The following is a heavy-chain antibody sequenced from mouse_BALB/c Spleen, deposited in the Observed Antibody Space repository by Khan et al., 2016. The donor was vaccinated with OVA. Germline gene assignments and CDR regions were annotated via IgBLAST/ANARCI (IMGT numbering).Heavy chain of an antibody. CDR3: TRSGYGSFAY. CDR1: GYTFSSYY. CDR2: INPNNGDS. J-gene: IGHJ3*01. V-gene: IGHV1S81*02. Sequence: QVQLQQSGAELVKTGASVKLSCKASGYTFSSYYLYWVKQRPGQGLEWIGEINPNNGDSNYNEKFKSKATLTVDKSSYTAYMQLSSLTSEDSAVYYCTRSGYGSFAYWGQGPLVTVSA. D-gene: IGHD2-10*02.